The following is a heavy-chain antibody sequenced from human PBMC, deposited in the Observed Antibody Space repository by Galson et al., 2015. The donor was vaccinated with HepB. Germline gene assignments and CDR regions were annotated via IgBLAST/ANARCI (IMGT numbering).Heavy chain of an antibody. CDR1: GFTLGSYS. D-gene: IGHD3-22*01. V-gene: IGHV3-48*01. J-gene: IGHJ4*02. Sequence: SLRLSCAASGFTLGSYSMNWVRQAPGKGLEWVSYMSGISSTIYYADSVKGRFTISRDDAKNSLYLQMNSLRAEDTAVYYCARESIYYDTSGYLKRGNYFDYWGQGTLLTVSS. CDR2: MSGISSTI. CDR3: ARESIYYDTSGYLKRGNYFDY.